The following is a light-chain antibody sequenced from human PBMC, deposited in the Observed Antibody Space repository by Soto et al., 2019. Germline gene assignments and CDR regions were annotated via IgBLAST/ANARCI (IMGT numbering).Light chain of an antibody. Sequence: IVLTQSPATLSLSPGQIATLSCRASQSVSSNLAWYQHQPGQAPRVLIYGASTRATGIPARFSGSGSGTEFTLTISSLQSEDFAVYYCQQYDNWPPITFGQGTRLEIK. CDR1: QSVSSN. CDR3: QQYDNWPPIT. CDR2: GAS. V-gene: IGKV3-15*01. J-gene: IGKJ5*01.